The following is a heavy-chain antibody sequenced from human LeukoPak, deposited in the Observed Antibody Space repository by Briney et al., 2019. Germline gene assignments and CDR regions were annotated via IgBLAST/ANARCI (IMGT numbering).Heavy chain of an antibody. CDR3: ARSATLVVVAATLHY. D-gene: IGHD2-15*01. J-gene: IGHJ4*02. V-gene: IGHV3-11*01. CDR2: ISSSGSTI. Sequence: GGSLRLSCAASGFTFSDYYMSWIRQAPGKGLEWVSYISSSGSTIYYADSVKGRFTISRDNAKNSLYLQMNSLRAEDTAVYYCARSATLVVVAATLHYWGQGPLVSVSS. CDR1: GFTFSDYY.